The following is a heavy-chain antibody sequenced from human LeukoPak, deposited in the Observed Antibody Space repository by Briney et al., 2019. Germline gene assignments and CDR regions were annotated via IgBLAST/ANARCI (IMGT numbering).Heavy chain of an antibody. CDR1: GFTFSSYS. CDR2: IGSRSSSI. Sequence: PGGSLRLSCAASGFTFSSYSMNWVRQAPGKGLQWVSSIGSRSSSIYYADSVKGRFTISRDNAKNSLYLQMNSLRAEDTAVYYCARASMVRGVSMVSYNWFDPWGQGTLVTVSS. V-gene: IGHV3-21*01. CDR3: ARASMVRGVSMVSYNWFDP. J-gene: IGHJ5*02. D-gene: IGHD3-10*01.